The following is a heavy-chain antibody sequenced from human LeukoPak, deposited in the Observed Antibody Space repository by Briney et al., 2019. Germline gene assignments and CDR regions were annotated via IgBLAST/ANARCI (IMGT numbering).Heavy chain of an antibody. J-gene: IGHJ5*02. V-gene: IGHV1-46*01. D-gene: IGHD6-13*01. CDR1: GYTFTSCY. CDR3: ARGGIAALWENWFDP. Sequence: ASVKVSCKASGYTFTSCYMHWMRQAPGQGLEWMGIINPSGGSTSYAQKLQGRVTMTRDMSTSTVYMELSSLRSEDTAVYYCARGGIAALWENWFDPWGQGTLVTVSS. CDR2: INPSGGST.